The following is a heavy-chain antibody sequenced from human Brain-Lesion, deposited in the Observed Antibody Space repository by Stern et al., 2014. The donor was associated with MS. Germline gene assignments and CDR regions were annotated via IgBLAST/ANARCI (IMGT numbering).Heavy chain of an antibody. CDR1: GFSFSTYA. J-gene: IGHJ1*01. CDR2: ISGRVGPP. V-gene: IGHV3-23*04. Sequence: EVQLVESGGGLVQPGGSLRLSCAASGFSFSTYAMSWVRQTPGKGPQWVSVISGRVGPPYYADSVKGRFPISRDNSKNTLYLQMDSLRADDTAVYYCAKWPHHIAVAGTRYFQHWGQGTLVTVSS. D-gene: IGHD6-19*01. CDR3: AKWPHHIAVAGTRYFQH.